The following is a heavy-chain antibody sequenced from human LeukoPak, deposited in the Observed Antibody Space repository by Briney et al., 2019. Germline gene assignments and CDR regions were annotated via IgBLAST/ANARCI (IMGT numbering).Heavy chain of an antibody. J-gene: IGHJ4*02. CDR1: GYTVTSYY. Sequence: ASVKVSCKASGYTVTSYYIHWVRQAPGQGLERMGIINPSGGSTSYAQKFQGRVTMTRDTSTSTVYMELSSLRSEDTAVYYCAREAGTAMAPFDYWGQGTLVTVSS. V-gene: IGHV1-46*01. D-gene: IGHD5-18*01. CDR3: AREAGTAMAPFDY. CDR2: INPSGGST.